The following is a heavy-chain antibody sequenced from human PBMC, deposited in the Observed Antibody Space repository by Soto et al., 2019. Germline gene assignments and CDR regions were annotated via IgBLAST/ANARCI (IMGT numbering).Heavy chain of an antibody. CDR1: GGSISSGDYY. CDR2: IYYSGST. D-gene: IGHD2-2*01. J-gene: IGHJ3*02. V-gene: IGHV4-30-4*01. Sequence: PSETLSLTCTVPGGSISSGDYYWSWIRQPPGKGLEWIGYIYYSGSTYYNPSLKSRVTISVDTSKNQFSLKLSSVTAADTAVYYCARDSAAVDAFDIWGQGTMVTVSS. CDR3: ARDSAAVDAFDI.